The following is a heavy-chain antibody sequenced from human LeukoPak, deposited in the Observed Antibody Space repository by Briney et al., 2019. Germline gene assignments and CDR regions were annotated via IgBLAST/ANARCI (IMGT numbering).Heavy chain of an antibody. CDR1: GYSFTSYW. J-gene: IGHJ5*02. Sequence: GESLKISCKGSGYSFTSYWIGWVRQMPGKGLEWMGIICPGDSDTRYSPSFQGQVTISADKSISTAYLQWSSLKASDTAMYYCARQILYSSSWYYWFDPWGQGTLVTVSS. D-gene: IGHD6-13*01. CDR3: ARQILYSSSWYYWFDP. CDR2: ICPGDSDT. V-gene: IGHV5-51*01.